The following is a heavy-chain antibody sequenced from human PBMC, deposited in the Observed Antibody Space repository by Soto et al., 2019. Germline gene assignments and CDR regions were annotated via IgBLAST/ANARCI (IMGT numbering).Heavy chain of an antibody. Sequence: PGGSLRLSCAASGFTFSSYWMHWVRQAPGKGLVWVSRIDTYGSATKYADSVRGRFTISRDNSKNTLYLQMNSLRAEDTAVYYCASSRADSGSYIDYWGQGTLVTVSS. D-gene: IGHD1-26*01. V-gene: IGHV3-74*03. CDR1: GFTFSSYW. CDR3: ASSRADSGSYIDY. J-gene: IGHJ4*02. CDR2: IDTYGSAT.